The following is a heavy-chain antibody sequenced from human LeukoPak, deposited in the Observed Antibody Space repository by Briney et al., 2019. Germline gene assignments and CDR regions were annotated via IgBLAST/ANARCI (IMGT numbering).Heavy chain of an antibody. CDR1: GDSISSSRYC. CDR3: LAYYSLSGNYYNRIDY. J-gene: IGHJ4*02. Sequence: SETLSLTCSVSGDSISSSRYCWGWIRQPPGKGLEWIGSVYHSGSTHYNPSLNSRITISVDTSKNQFSLRLRSVTAADTALYFCLAYYSLSGNYYNRIDYWGQGTLVTVSS. D-gene: IGHD3-10*01. CDR2: VYHSGST. V-gene: IGHV4-39*01.